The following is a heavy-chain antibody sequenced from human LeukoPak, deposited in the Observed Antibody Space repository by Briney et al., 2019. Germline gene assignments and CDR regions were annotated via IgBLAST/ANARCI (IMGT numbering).Heavy chain of an antibody. V-gene: IGHV4-59*11. CDR3: ARDLVTVAKGFDI. Sequence: SETLSLTCAVSDDSFSSHYWTWIRQPPGKGLEWIGYISYIGTTNYNPSLKSRVTISIDTSKNQFSLKLSSVTAADTAVYYCARDLVTVAKGFDIWGQGTMVSVSS. CDR2: ISYIGTT. D-gene: IGHD4-17*01. J-gene: IGHJ3*02. CDR1: DDSFSSHY.